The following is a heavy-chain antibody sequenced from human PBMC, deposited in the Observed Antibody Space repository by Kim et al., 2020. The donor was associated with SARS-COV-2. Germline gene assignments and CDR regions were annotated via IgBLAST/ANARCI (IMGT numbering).Heavy chain of an antibody. J-gene: IGHJ3*02. Sequence: GGSLRLSCAASGFTFSTYVMHWVRQAPGKGLAWVGQIWYDGSIKKYAESVKGRFTISRDNSKSTLYLEMNSLRAEDTAVYYGATELSPLDAFDIWGKGTMVTVS. CDR2: IWYDGSIK. V-gene: IGHV3-33*01. CDR1: GFTFSTYV. CDR3: ATELSPLDAFDI. D-gene: IGHD1-7*01.